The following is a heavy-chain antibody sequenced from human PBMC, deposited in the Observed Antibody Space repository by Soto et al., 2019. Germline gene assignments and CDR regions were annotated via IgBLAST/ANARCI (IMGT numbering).Heavy chain of an antibody. V-gene: IGHV3-30-3*01. D-gene: IGHD3-3*01. J-gene: IGHJ6*02. CDR2: ISYDGSNK. CDR1: GFTFSSYA. Sequence: QVQLVESGGGVVQPGRSLRLSCAASGFTFSSYAMHWVRQAPGKGLEWVAVISYDGSNKYYADSVKGRFTISRDNSKNTLYLQMNSLRAEDTAVYYCARVEAAFWSGYYTYGMDVWGQGTTVTVSS. CDR3: ARVEAAFWSGYYTYGMDV.